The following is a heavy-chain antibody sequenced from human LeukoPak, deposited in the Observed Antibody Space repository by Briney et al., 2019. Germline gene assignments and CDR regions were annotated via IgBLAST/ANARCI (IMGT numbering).Heavy chain of an antibody. CDR1: GGSFSTYY. D-gene: IGHD5-18*01. CDR2: VNYSGST. V-gene: IGHV4-34*01. J-gene: IGHJ5*02. CDR3: APRGDIEHSYGYGKWFDP. Sequence: SSETLSLTCAVYGGSFSTYYWSWIRQPPGKGLEWIGEVNYSGSTNYNASLKSRVTISIDTSKNQFSLRLSSVTAADTAVYYCAPRGDIEHSYGYGKWFDPWGQGTRVTVSS.